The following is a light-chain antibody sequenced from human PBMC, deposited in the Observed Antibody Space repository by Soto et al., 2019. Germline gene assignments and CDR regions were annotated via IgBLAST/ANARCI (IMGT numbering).Light chain of an antibody. CDR3: QQYGRSPWT. J-gene: IGKJ1*01. Sequence: EIVLTQSPGTLSLSPGERATLSCRASQSVRSIYLAWYQQKPGQAPRLLIYAVSNRATGIPDTFSGSGSGTDFTLTISRLEPEDFGVYFCQQYGRSPWTFGQGTKVEIK. CDR1: QSVRSIY. V-gene: IGKV3-20*01. CDR2: AVS.